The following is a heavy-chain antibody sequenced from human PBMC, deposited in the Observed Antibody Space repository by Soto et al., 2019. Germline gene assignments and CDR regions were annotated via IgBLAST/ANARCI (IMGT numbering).Heavy chain of an antibody. Sequence: QVQLQESGPGLVKPSQTLSLTCTVSGGSISSGGYYWSCIRQHQGKGLEWIGYIHHSGSTYYNPSIKSRVTISVDTSKNQFSLKLSSVTAANTAVYYCARGVAAATPHYWGQGTLDTVSS. CDR1: GGSISSGGYY. V-gene: IGHV4-31*03. J-gene: IGHJ4*02. CDR2: IHHSGST. CDR3: ARGVAAATPHY. D-gene: IGHD6-13*01.